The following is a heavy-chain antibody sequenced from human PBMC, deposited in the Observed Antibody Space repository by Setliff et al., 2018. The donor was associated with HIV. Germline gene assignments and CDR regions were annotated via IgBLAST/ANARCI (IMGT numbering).Heavy chain of an antibody. D-gene: IGHD3-9*01. J-gene: IGHJ4*02. CDR3: AKGPPLVISLPDF. CDR1: GGTFSNYA. V-gene: IGHV1-69*13. CDR2: IIPIFGTA. Sequence: ASVKVSCKASGGTFSNYAISWVRQAPGQGLEWMGGIIPIFGTAHYAQRFQGRVTITADESTNTAYMELSSLISEDTALYYCAKGPPLVISLPDFWGQGTLVTVSS.